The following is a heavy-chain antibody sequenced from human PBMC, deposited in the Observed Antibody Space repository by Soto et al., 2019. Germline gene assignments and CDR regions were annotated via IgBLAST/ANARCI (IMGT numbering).Heavy chain of an antibody. CDR1: GGTFSSYA. V-gene: IGHV1-69*01. CDR2: IIPIFGTA. CDR3: EARQNNNHACQPYYYDGIDF. Sequence: QVQLVQSGAEVKKPGSSVKVSCKASGGTFSSYAISWVRQAPGQGLEWMGGIIPIFGTANYAQKFQGRVTITADESTSTAYMELSSLSYEDTAVYYCEARQNNNHACQPYYYDGIDFWGQGTTVTVSS. J-gene: IGHJ6*02. D-gene: IGHD1-1*01.